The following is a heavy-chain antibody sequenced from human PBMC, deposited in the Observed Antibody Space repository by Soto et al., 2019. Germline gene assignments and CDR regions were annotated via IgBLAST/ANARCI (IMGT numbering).Heavy chain of an antibody. V-gene: IGHV4-4*02. CDR2: IYHSGST. CDR3: ARDKERDYYDSSGFFHDAFDI. J-gene: IGHJ3*02. CDR1: GGSISSSNW. D-gene: IGHD3-22*01. Sequence: SETLSLTCAVPGGSISSSNWWRWVRQPPGKGLEWIGEIYHSGSTNYNPSLKSRVTISVDKSKNQFSLKLSSVTAADTAVYYCARDKERDYYDSSGFFHDAFDIWGQGTMVTVSS.